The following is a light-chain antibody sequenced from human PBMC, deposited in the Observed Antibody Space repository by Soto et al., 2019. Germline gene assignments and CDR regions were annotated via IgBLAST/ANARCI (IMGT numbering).Light chain of an antibody. CDR1: QSIGTY. V-gene: IGKV3-11*01. Sequence: EIVLTQSPVTLSLSPGERATLSCRASQSIGTYLAWYQQKPDQAPRLLIYHASNRATGIPARFSGSGSGTDCTLTISSLEPEDFAVYYFQQRSDWTRTFGQGTQGEVK. CDR3: QQRSDWTRT. CDR2: HAS. J-gene: IGKJ1*01.